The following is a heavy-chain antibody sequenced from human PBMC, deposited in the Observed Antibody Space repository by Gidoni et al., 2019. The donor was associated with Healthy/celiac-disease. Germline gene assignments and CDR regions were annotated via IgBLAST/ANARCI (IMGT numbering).Heavy chain of an antibody. CDR2: ISGSGGST. CDR1: GFTFSSYD. J-gene: IGHJ4*02. D-gene: IGHD1-26*01. V-gene: IGHV3-23*01. Sequence: EVKRLESGGGMVQPGGSLRPSRQDPGFTFSSYDMSWVGQAPGKWLVWVSAISGSGGSTYYADSGKCRFTISRDNSKNTLYLQMNSLRAEDMAVYYCANGVSYRCFDYWGQGTLVTVSS. CDR3: ANGVSYRCFDY.